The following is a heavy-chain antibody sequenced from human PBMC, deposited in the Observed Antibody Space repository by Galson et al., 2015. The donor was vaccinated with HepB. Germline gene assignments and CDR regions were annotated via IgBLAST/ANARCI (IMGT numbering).Heavy chain of an antibody. V-gene: IGHV1-18*01. CDR2: ITPYNGNT. CDR1: GYTFTKYG. J-gene: IGHJ4*02. D-gene: IGHD3-22*01. Sequence: SVKVSCKASGYTFTKYGLSWVRQAPGQGLEWMGWITPYNGNTDYAQKFRGRVTMTTDTSTSTAYLELRSLGFDDTAVYYCARMIVVVSDFDYWGQGTLVTVSS. CDR3: ARMIVVVSDFDY.